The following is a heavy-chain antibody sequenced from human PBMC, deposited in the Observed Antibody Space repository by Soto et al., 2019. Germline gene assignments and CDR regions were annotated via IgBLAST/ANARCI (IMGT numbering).Heavy chain of an antibody. CDR1: GGTFSSYA. CDR2: IIPIFGTA. D-gene: IGHD2-15*01. Sequence: QVQLVQSGAEVKKPGSSVKVSCKASGGTFSSYAISWVRQAPGQGLEWMGGIIPIFGTANYAQKFQGRVTITAYESTSTAYMELSSLRSEDTAVYYCARSPLGYCSGGSCYYFDYWGQGTLVTVSS. CDR3: ARSPLGYCSGGSCYYFDY. J-gene: IGHJ4*02. V-gene: IGHV1-69*01.